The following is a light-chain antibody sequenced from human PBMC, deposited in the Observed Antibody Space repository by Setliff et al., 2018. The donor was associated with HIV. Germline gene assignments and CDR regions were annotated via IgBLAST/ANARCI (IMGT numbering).Light chain of an antibody. Sequence: QSVLTQPASVSGSPGQSITISCTGTSSDVGGYNYVSWYQQHPGKAPKLMISDVSNRPSGVSNRFSGSKSGNTASLTISGLQAEDEADYSCSSYTSSTPLYVFGTGTKVTVL. CDR3: SSYTSSTPLYV. V-gene: IGLV2-14*03. J-gene: IGLJ1*01. CDR1: SSDVGGYNY. CDR2: DVS.